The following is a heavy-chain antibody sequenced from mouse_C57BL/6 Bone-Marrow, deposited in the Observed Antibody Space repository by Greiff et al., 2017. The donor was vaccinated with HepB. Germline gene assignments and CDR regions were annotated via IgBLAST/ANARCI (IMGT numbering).Heavy chain of an antibody. D-gene: IGHD1-1*01. CDR1: GYTFTSYW. Sequence: VQLQQPGAELVKPGASVKLSCKASGYTFTSYWMQWVKQRPGQGLEWIGEIDPSDSYTNYNQKFKGKATLTVDTSSSTAYMQLSSLTSEDSAVYYCARKKVNPFYGSSLAWFAYWGQGTLVTVSA. CDR3: ARKKVNPFYGSSLAWFAY. V-gene: IGHV1-50*01. CDR2: IDPSDSYT. J-gene: IGHJ3*01.